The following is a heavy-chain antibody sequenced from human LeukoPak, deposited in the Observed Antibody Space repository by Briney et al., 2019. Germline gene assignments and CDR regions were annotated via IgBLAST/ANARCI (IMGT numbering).Heavy chain of an antibody. CDR1: GGSFSNNF. J-gene: IGHJ6*03. CDR3: AREDSGSYYNYYYFYMDV. Sequence: SETLSLTCSVSGGSFSNNFWSWVRQPAGKGLEWIGRIYPSGNTNYNPSLKSRVTLSVDTSKTQFSLNLSSVTAADTAVYYCAREDSGSYYNYYYFYMDVWGKGTTVTISS. D-gene: IGHD3-10*01. CDR2: IYPSGNT. V-gene: IGHV4-4*07.